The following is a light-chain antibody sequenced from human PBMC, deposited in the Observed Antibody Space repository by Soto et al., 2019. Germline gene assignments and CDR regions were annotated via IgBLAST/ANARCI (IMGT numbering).Light chain of an antibody. CDR2: AAS. CDR3: QKYNSPPRT. J-gene: IGKJ1*01. Sequence: XIQMTQSPSSLSASVGDRVSITCRSSQDIANFLAWYQHKAGKVTTLLIYAASTLQSGVPSRLSGSASGNDFTITISSLQPEDVATYYCQKYNSPPRTFGQGTKVDIK. CDR1: QDIANF. V-gene: IGKV1-27*01.